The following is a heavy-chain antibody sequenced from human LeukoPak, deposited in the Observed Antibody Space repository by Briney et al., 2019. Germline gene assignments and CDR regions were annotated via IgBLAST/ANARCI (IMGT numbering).Heavy chain of an antibody. CDR2: IYYSGST. D-gene: IGHD3-10*01. Sequence: PSETLSLTCTVSGGSISSYYWSWIRQPPGKGLEWIGYIYYSGSTNYNPSLKSRVTISVDTSKNQFSLKLSSVTAADTAVYYCARHAYYSQPDYWGQGTLVTVSS. CDR3: ARHAYYSQPDY. CDR1: GGSISSYY. V-gene: IGHV4-59*08. J-gene: IGHJ4*02.